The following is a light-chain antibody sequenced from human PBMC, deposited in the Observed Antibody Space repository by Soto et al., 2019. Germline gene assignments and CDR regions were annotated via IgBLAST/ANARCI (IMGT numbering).Light chain of an antibody. CDR3: QQYNNWPFS. V-gene: IGKV3-15*01. J-gene: IGKJ5*01. CDR1: QGVTTN. CDR2: DVS. Sequence: EIVMTQSPASLSVSPGERVTLSCRAGQGVTTNFAWYQQKSGQSPRLLIYDVSTRATGLPARFSGTGSETDFTLTISGLQSEDSAVYFCQQYNNWPFSFGQGTRLEI.